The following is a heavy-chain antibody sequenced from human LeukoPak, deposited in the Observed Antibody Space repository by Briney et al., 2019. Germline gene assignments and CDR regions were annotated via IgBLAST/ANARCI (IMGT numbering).Heavy chain of an antibody. V-gene: IGHV4-59*01. J-gene: IGHJ4*02. CDR2: IYYSGST. Sequence: SETLSLTCTVSGGSISSYYWGWIRQPPGKGLEWIGYIYYSGSTNYNPSLKSRVTISVDTSKNQFSLKLSSVTAADTAVYYCARGRLGLSSSWYQAVSFYYFDYWGQGTLVTVSS. CDR1: GGSISSYY. CDR3: ARGRLGLSSSWYQAVSFYYFDY. D-gene: IGHD6-13*01.